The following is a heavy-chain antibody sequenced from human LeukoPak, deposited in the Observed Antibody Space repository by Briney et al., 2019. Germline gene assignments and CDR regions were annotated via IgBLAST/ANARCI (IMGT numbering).Heavy chain of an antibody. Sequence: GGSLRLSCAASGFMFSSNWMSWVRLAPGRGLEWVANIKEDGTETYYVDSVKGRFTISRDNAKNSLYLQMNSLRVEDTAVYYCAKEGRSLQTYWGRGTLVTVSS. D-gene: IGHD5-24*01. CDR2: IKEDGTET. V-gene: IGHV3-7*03. CDR1: GFMFSSNW. J-gene: IGHJ4*02. CDR3: AKEGRSLQTY.